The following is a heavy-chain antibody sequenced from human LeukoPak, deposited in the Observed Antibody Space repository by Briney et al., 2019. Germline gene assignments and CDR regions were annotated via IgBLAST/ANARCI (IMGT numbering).Heavy chain of an antibody. D-gene: IGHD3-22*01. J-gene: IGHJ3*02. CDR3: ASNRYSSGYYRDAFDI. CDR1: GGSVSSGSYY. V-gene: IGHV4-61*01. CDR2: IYYSGST. Sequence: SETLSLTCTVSGGSVSSGSYYWSWIRQPPGKGLEWIGYIYYSGSTNYNPSLKSRVTISVDTSKNQFSLKLSSVTAADTAVYYCASNRYSSGYYRDAFDIWGQGTMVTVSS.